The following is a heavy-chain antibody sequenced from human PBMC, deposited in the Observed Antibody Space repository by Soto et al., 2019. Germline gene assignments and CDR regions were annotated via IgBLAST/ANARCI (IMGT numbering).Heavy chain of an antibody. J-gene: IGHJ4*02. CDR3: ARGVYYYGSGSPKYYFDY. V-gene: IGHV4-31*11. Sequence: SETLSLTCAVSGGSISSGGYYWSWIRQHPGKGLEWIGYIYYSGSTYYNPSLKSRVTISVDTSKNQFSLKLSSVTAADTAVYYRARGVYYYGSGSPKYYFDYWGQGTLVTVSS. CDR1: GGSISSGGYY. D-gene: IGHD3-10*01. CDR2: IYYSGST.